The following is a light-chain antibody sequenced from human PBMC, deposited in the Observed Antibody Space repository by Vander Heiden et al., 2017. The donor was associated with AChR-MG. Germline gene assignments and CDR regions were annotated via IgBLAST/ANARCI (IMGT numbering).Light chain of an antibody. V-gene: IGKV1-27*01. J-gene: IGKJ2*01. CDR2: AAS. Sequence: DIQMTQSPSSLSASVGDRVTITCRASQDISNYLAWYQQKPGKVPKLLMYAASTLQSAVPSRFSGSGSGTDFTLTISSLQPEDVATYYCQKDDSAPFTFGQGTKLEIK. CDR3: QKDDSAPFT. CDR1: QDISNY.